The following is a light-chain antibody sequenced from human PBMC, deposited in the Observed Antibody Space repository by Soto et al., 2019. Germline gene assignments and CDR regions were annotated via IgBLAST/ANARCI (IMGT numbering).Light chain of an antibody. CDR2: DVS. V-gene: IGKV3-11*01. Sequence: DTVLIQSPATLSLSPGERATLSCRASHTVANFLAWYQHKAGQAPRLLIYDVSNRATGIPARFSGSGSGTDFTITISSLEPDDFAVYYCQQRSNWPHTFGGGTNVEIK. CDR1: HTVANF. CDR3: QQRSNWPHT. J-gene: IGKJ4*01.